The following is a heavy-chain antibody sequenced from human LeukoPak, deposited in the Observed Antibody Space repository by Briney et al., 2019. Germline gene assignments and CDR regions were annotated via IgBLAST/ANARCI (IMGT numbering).Heavy chain of an antibody. CDR1: GGSISSSSYY. CDR2: IYYSGST. J-gene: IGHJ4*02. CDR3: ERLKIRDGAYYYHFWSGYHYYFDH. V-gene: IGHV4-39*01. Sequence: SETLSLTCTVSGGSISSSSYYWGWIRQPPGKGLEWIGSIYYSGSTYYNPSLKSRVTISVDTSKNQFSLMLSSVTPAGTAVYYCERLKIRDGAYYYHFWSGYHYYFDHWGQGTLVTVSS. D-gene: IGHD3-3*01.